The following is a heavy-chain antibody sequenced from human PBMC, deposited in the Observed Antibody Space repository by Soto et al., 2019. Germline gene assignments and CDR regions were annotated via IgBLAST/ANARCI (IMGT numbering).Heavy chain of an antibody. V-gene: IGHV4-4*02. CDR2: IYHSGST. CDR1: GGSISSSNW. D-gene: IGHD6-13*01. CDR3: ARAAMGGSSWPFDY. J-gene: IGHJ4*02. Sequence: QVQLQESGPGLVKPSGTLSLTCAVSGGSISSSNWWSWVRQPPGKGLEWIGEIYHSGSTNYNPSLRPRVTKSVDKSTNQFSRKRSSVTAADTAVYYCARAAMGGSSWPFDYWGQGTLVTVSS.